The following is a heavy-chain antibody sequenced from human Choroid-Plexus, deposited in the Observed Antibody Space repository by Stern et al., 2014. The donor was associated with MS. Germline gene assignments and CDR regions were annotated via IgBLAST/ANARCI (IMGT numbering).Heavy chain of an antibody. CDR3: SKDRQYLTYFFDH. CDR1: GFTFGSCA. Sequence: VQLVESGGGVVQPGRPLRLSCAASGFTFGSCAMHWVRQAPGKGLEWVAGVSYDGSNKYYADSVKGGFTVSRDNFENTLYMQMSNLRAEDTAWYYCSKDRQYLTYFFDHWGQGSPVTVS. V-gene: IGHV3-30*18. J-gene: IGHJ5*02. D-gene: IGHD2-8*01. CDR2: VSYDGSNK.